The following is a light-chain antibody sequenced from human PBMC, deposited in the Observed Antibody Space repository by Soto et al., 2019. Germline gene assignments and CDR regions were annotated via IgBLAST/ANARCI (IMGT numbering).Light chain of an antibody. J-gene: IGKJ4*01. CDR1: QSISSY. CDR3: QKSYSTPLT. Sequence: DIQMTRSRSSLSAFVGDSVPITCRASQSISSYLNWSQHKPGKAPKXLFYAASSLQIGVQSRFSGSGSGTDFTLAISSLQPEDFGTYYCQKSYSTPLTFGGGTKVDIK. V-gene: IGKV1-39*01. CDR2: AAS.